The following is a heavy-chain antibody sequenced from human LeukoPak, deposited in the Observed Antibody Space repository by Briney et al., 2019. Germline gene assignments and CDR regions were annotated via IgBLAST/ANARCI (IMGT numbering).Heavy chain of an antibody. CDR1: GGSISSSSYY. J-gene: IGHJ6*02. CDR2: IYYSGST. D-gene: IGHD5-12*01. Sequence: SETLSLTCTVSGGSISSSSYYWGWIRQPPGKGLEWIGSIYYSGSTCYNPSLKSRVTISVDTSKNQFSLKLSSVTAADTAVSYCATETWKVATIRNPYSSYGMDVWGQGTTVTVSS. V-gene: IGHV4-39*01. CDR3: ATETWKVATIRNPYSSYGMDV.